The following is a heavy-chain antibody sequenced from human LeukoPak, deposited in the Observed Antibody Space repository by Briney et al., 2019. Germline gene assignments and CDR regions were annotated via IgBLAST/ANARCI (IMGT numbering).Heavy chain of an antibody. CDR2: VFYSGST. D-gene: IGHD6-19*01. J-gene: IGHJ4*02. CDR1: GGSLSSYY. Sequence: SETLSLTCTVSGGSLSSYYWNWIRQPPGKGLEWIGYVFYSGSTNYNPSLKSRVTISVDTSKNNFSLKLSSVTAADTAVYYCARSGSGWYRGLFDYWGQGNLVTVSS. V-gene: IGHV4-59*08. CDR3: ARSGSGWYRGLFDY.